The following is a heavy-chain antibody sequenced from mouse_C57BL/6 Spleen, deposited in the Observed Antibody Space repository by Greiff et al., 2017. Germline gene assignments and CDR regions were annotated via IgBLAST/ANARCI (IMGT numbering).Heavy chain of an antibody. D-gene: IGHD1-1*01. J-gene: IGHJ4*01. CDR1: GYTFTSYW. CDR3: ASGSSYVGFYAMDY. V-gene: IGHV1-55*01. CDR2: IYPGSGST. Sequence: QVQLKQSGAELVKPGASVKMSCKASGYTFTSYWITWVKQRPGQGLEWIGDIYPGSGSTNYNEKFKSKATLTVDTSSSTAYMQLSSLTSEDSAVYYCASGSSYVGFYAMDYWGQGTSVTVSS.